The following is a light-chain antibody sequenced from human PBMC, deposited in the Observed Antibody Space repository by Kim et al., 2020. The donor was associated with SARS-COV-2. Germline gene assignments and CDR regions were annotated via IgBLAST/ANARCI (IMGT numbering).Light chain of an antibody. Sequence: QGKRATHSCRARQPINPIKLAWYRQKPGQPPRLLRYGASTRATGVPDRFSGRGSETDFTLTISRLETEDFAVFYCQQYGGSPPITFGQGTRLEIK. J-gene: IGKJ5*01. CDR2: GAS. CDR3: QQYGGSPPIT. CDR1: QPINPIK. V-gene: IGKV3-20*01.